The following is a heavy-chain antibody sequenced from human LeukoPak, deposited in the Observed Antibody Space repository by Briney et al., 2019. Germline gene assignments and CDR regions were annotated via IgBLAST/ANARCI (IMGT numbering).Heavy chain of an antibody. J-gene: IGHJ3*02. CDR2: ISGSGGST. CDR1: VFTFSNYS. Sequence: GGSLRLSCAASVFTFSNYSMSWVRQAPWKGLEWVSAISGSGGSTYYADSVKGRFTISRDNSKNTLYLQMNSLRAEDTAVYYCALNGREVPSGAFDIWGQGTMVTVSS. D-gene: IGHD3-16*02. V-gene: IGHV3-23*01. CDR3: ALNGREVPSGAFDI.